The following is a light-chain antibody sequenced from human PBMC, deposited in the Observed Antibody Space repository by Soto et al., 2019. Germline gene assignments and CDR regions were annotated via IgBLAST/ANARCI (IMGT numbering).Light chain of an antibody. V-gene: IGKV3-20*01. Sequence: EIVLTQSPGTLSLSPGERATLSCRASQSVSSSSLAWYQQKPGQAPRLLLYGASSRATGIPDRFSGSGSGTDFTLTISRLEPEDFAVYYCQHYRTFGQGTKVEIK. CDR1: QSVSSSS. J-gene: IGKJ1*01. CDR3: QHYRT. CDR2: GAS.